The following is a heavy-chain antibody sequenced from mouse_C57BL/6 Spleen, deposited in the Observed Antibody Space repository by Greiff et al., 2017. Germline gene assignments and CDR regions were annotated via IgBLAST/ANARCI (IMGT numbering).Heavy chain of an antibody. CDR1: GFTFSSYA. CDR2: ISDGGSYT. CDR3: AREGGTRWYFDV. Sequence: EVMLLESGGGLVKPGGSLKLSCAASGFTFSSYAMSWVRQTPEKRLEWVATISDGGSYTYYPDNVKGRFTISRDNAKNNLYLQMSHLKSEDTAMYYWAREGGTRWYFDVWGTGTTVTVSS. D-gene: IGHD3-3*01. J-gene: IGHJ1*03. V-gene: IGHV5-4*01.